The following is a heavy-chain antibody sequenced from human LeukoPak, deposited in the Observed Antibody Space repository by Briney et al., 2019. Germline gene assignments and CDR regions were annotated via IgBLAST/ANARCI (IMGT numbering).Heavy chain of an antibody. CDR2: IKSKTDGGTT. Sequence: GGSLRLSCAASGFTFSNAWMGWVRQAPGKGLEWVGRIKSKTDGGTTDYAAPVKGRFTISRDDSKNTLYLQMNSLKTEDTAVYYCTPTVFTVPYYFDYWGQGTLVTVSS. J-gene: IGHJ4*02. D-gene: IGHD4-17*01. V-gene: IGHV3-15*01. CDR3: TPTVFTVPYYFDY. CDR1: GFTFSNAW.